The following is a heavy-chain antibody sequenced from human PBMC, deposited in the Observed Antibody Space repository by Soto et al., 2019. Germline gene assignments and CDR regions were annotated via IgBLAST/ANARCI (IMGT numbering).Heavy chain of an antibody. CDR3: ASDHYDFLSGSYLTHYYFDF. CDR1: GFSFRTYA. CDR2: ISYDGKNK. Sequence: QVQLIESGGGVVQPGRSLRLSCTASGFSFRTYAMHWVRQAPGKGLEWVALISYDGKNKDYTDSVKGRVTISRDNSRDIMALQMNSLIAEDTAVYYCASDHYDFLSGSYLTHYYFDFWGHGTLVTVSS. D-gene: IGHD3-3*01. V-gene: IGHV3-33*05. J-gene: IGHJ4*01.